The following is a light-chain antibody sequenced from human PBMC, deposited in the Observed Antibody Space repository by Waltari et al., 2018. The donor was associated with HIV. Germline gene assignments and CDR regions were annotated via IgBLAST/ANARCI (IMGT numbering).Light chain of an antibody. CDR2: GND. V-gene: IGLV1-51*01. Sequence: QSVLKQPPSVSAAPGQKVTISCSGRTSNIGENYVSWYQQLPGTAPKLLIYGNDKRPSGIPDRFSGSKSGTSATLDITGVQSGDGADYYCETWENSLSAGVFGGGTKLTVL. CDR3: ETWENSLSAGV. J-gene: IGLJ3*02. CDR1: TSNIGENY.